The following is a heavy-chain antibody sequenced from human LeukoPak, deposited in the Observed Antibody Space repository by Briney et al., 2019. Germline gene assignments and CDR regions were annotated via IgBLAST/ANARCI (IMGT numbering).Heavy chain of an antibody. CDR3: ARDSSSYYYYYGMDV. J-gene: IGHJ6*02. CDR2: INPNSGGT. D-gene: IGHD6-13*01. V-gene: IGHV1-2*02. Sequence: ASVKVSCKASGYTFTGYYMHWVRQAPGQGLEWMGWINPNSGGTNYAQKFQGRVTMTRDTSISTAYMELSRLRSDDTAVYYCARDSSSYYYYYGMDVWGQGTTVTVS. CDR1: GYTFTGYY.